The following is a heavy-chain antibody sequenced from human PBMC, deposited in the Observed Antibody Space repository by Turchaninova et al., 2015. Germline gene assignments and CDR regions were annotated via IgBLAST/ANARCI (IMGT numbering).Heavy chain of an antibody. J-gene: IGHJ4*02. CDR2: ISVSGST. CDR1: GFPFSSHG. CDR3: AKGGTERG. V-gene: IGHV3-23*04. Sequence: EVQLVESGGGLVQPGGSLRVSWAALGFPFSSHGVTWGRQFPGSGLEWFSRISVSGSTYYADSVRGRFIISRDNPKNMLHLQMNNLRGDDTAVYYCAKGGTERGWGRGTLVTVSS. D-gene: IGHD1-26*01.